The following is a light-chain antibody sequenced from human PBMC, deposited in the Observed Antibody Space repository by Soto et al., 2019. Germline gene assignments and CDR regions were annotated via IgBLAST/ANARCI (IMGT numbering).Light chain of an antibody. CDR1: QSVSSY. CDR3: QQYDEWPPSYT. Sequence: EIVLTQSPATLSLSPGERATLSCRASQSVSSYLAWYQQKPGQAPRLLIYGASTRATGIPARISGSGSGTEFTLTISSLQSEDFAIYYCQQYDEWPPSYTFGQGTKVDIK. V-gene: IGKV3-15*01. J-gene: IGKJ2*01. CDR2: GAS.